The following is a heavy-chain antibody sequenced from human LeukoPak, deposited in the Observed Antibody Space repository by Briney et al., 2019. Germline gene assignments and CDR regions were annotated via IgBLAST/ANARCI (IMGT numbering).Heavy chain of an antibody. CDR3: AKGCDLECTIFCH. J-gene: IGHJ3*01. CDR2: ISGSGGST. D-gene: IGHD3-9*01. Sequence: GGSLRLSCAASGFTFSSYGMSWVRQAPGKGLEWVSAISGSGGSTYYADSVKGRFTISRDNSKNTLYLQMNSLRAEDTAVYYCAKGCDLECTIFCHWGRGTMVTVSS. V-gene: IGHV3-23*01. CDR1: GFTFSSYG.